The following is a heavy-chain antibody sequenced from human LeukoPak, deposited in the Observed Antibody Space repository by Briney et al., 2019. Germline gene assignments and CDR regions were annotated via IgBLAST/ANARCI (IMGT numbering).Heavy chain of an antibody. CDR1: GFTFDDYA. J-gene: IGHJ4*02. CDR3: AKDVLLVSGSGSYCDY. Sequence: PGGSLRLSCAASGFTFDDYAMHWVRQAPGKGLEWVSGISWNSDSIGYADSVKGRFTIPRDNAKNSLYLQMNSLRAEDTALYYCAKDVLLVSGSGSYCDYWGQGTLVTVSS. D-gene: IGHD3-10*01. CDR2: ISWNSDSI. V-gene: IGHV3-9*01.